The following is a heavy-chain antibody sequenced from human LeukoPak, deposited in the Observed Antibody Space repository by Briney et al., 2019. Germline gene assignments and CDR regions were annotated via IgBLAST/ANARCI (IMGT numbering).Heavy chain of an antibody. CDR3: ARDRGYYYGSGSYDYYYYYMDV. CDR1: GYTFTSYG. J-gene: IGHJ6*03. D-gene: IGHD3-10*01. CDR2: ISAYNGNT. Sequence: ASVKVSCKASGYTFTSYGISWVRQAPGQGLEWMGWISAYNGNTNYAQKLQGRVTMTTDTSTSTAYMELRSLRSDDTAVYYCARDRGYYYGSGSYDYYYYYMDVWGKGTTVTVSS. V-gene: IGHV1-18*01.